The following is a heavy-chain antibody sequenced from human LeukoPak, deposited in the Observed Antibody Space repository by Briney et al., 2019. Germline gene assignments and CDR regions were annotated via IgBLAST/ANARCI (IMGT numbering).Heavy chain of an antibody. Sequence: ASVKVSCKASGYIFSSYYMHWVRQAPGQGLEWMGIINPSGGSTSYAQKLQGRVTMTRDTSTSTVYMELSSLRSEDTAVYYCARFGDHGFDPWGQGTLVTVSS. D-gene: IGHD3-10*01. J-gene: IGHJ5*02. V-gene: IGHV1-46*01. CDR2: INPSGGST. CDR1: GYIFSSYY. CDR3: ARFGDHGFDP.